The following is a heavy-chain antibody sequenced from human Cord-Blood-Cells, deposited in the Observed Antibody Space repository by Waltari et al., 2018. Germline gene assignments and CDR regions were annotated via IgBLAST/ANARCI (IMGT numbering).Heavy chain of an antibody. D-gene: IGHD7-27*01. CDR3: ARGPNWGSSSAFDI. J-gene: IGHJ3*02. CDR2: INHSGST. CDR1: GGSFSGYY. V-gene: IGHV4-34*01. Sequence: QVQLQQWGAGLLKPSETLSLTCAVYGGSFSGYYWSWIRQPPGKGLEWIGEINHSGSTNYNPALKSRVTISVDTSKNQFSLKLSSVTAADTAVYYCARGPNWGSSSAFDIWGQGTMVTVSS.